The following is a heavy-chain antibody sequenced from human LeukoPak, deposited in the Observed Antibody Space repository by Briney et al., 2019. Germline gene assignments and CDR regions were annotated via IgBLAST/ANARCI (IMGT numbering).Heavy chain of an antibody. Sequence: PSETLSLTCTVSGGSISSYYWSWIRQPAGKGLEWIGRIYTSGSTNYNPSLKSRVTMSVDTSKNQFSLKLSSVTAADTAVYYCARVGTDFWSGYTPYFDYWGPGTLATVSS. V-gene: IGHV4-4*07. D-gene: IGHD3-3*01. CDR1: GGSISSYY. J-gene: IGHJ4*02. CDR3: ARVGTDFWSGYTPYFDY. CDR2: IYTSGST.